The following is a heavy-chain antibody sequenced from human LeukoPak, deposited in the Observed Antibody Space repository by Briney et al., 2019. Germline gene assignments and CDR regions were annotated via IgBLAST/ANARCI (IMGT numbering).Heavy chain of an antibody. CDR2: ISSSSSYI. CDR3: AREYYYDSRAPWAFDI. D-gene: IGHD3-22*01. V-gene: IGHV3-21*01. J-gene: IGHJ3*02. Sequence: PGGSLRLSCAASGFIFSSYSINWVRQAPGKGLEWVSSISSSSSYIYYADSVKGRFTISRDNAKNSLYLQMNSLGAEDTAVYYCAREYYYDSRAPWAFDIWCQGTMVTVSS. CDR1: GFIFSSYS.